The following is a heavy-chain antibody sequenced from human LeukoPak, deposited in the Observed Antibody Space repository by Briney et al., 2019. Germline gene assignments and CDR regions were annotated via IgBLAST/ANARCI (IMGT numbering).Heavy chain of an antibody. Sequence: TGGSLRLSCTASGFTFGDYAMSWVRQAPGKGPEWVGFIRSKAYGGTTEYAASVKGRFTISRDDSKSIAYLQMNSLKTEDTAVYYCTRVLYYYGSGSYYYWGQGTLVTVSS. CDR2: IRSKAYGGTT. CDR1: GFTFGDYA. CDR3: TRVLYYYGSGSYYY. D-gene: IGHD3-10*01. V-gene: IGHV3-49*04. J-gene: IGHJ4*02.